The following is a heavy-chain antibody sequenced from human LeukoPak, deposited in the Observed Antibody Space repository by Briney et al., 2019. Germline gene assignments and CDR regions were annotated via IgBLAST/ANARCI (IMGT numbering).Heavy chain of an antibody. J-gene: IGHJ3*02. D-gene: IGHD5-24*01. CDR1: GGSISSYY. CDR3: AREGRWSTHHAFDI. V-gene: IGHV4-59*01. CDR2: IYYSGST. Sequence: SETLSLTCTVSGGSISSYYWSWIRQPPGKGLEWIGYIYYSGSTNYNPSLKSRVTISVDMSKNQFSLKLSSVTAADTAVYYCAREGRWSTHHAFDIWGQGTMVTVSS.